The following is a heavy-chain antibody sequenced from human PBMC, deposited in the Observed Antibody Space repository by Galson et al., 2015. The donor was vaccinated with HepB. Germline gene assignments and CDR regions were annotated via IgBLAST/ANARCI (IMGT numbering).Heavy chain of an antibody. D-gene: IGHD1-14*01. V-gene: IGHV3-23*01. CDR1: GLSFSRNA. CDR3: ANNDVYRGFDY. J-gene: IGHJ4*02. Sequence: SLRLSCAVSGLSFSRNAMSWVRQAPGKGLQCVSAISGSGDRTYYADSVKGRFTISRDNSKDTLYLQMTSLEDEDTAIYYCANNDVYRGFDYGGQGTPVSASS. CDR2: ISGSGDRT.